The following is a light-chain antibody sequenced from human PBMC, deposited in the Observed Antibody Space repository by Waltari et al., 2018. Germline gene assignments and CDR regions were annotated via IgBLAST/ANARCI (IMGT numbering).Light chain of an antibody. V-gene: IGKV3-20*01. CDR1: QTVRTTY. Sequence: EIVLTQSPGTLSLSPGDRATLSCRASQTVRTTYLAWYQQKPGQAPTLLIYGASSRATGIPDRFSGRGSGTDFSLTISSLEPEDFAVYYCQQYDISPLTFGGGTKVEIK. CDR3: QQYDISPLT. J-gene: IGKJ4*01. CDR2: GAS.